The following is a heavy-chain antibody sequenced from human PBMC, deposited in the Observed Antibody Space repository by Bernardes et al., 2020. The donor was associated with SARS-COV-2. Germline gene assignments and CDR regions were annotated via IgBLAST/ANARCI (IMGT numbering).Heavy chain of an antibody. CDR1: GFTLSRYV. Sequence: GGSLRLSCEASGFTLSRYVMHWVRQAPGKGLEWVAVIWYDGSEEYYADSVKGRFSISRDNSKKTLSLQMNSLRVEDTAVYYCARGAYHGVWSDYYMTARDLNSGVDVWGRGTTVTVSS. D-gene: IGHD3-3*01. CDR2: IWYDGSEE. J-gene: IGHJ6*02. CDR3: ARGAYHGVWSDYYMTARDLNSGVDV. V-gene: IGHV3-33*01.